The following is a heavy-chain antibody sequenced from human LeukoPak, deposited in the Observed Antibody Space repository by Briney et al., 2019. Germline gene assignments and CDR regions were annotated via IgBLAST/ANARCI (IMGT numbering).Heavy chain of an antibody. J-gene: IGHJ4*02. CDR2: ISGSGDST. V-gene: IGHV3-23*01. D-gene: IGHD3-9*01. CDR3: AKWGDYDVLTGYYVSDY. CDR1: GFTFSRYA. Sequence: PGGSLRLSCADSGFTFSRYAMSWVRQAPGKGLEWVSAISGSGDSTYYADSVKGRITISRDNSKNTVFLQMNSLRAEDTAVYYCAKWGDYDVLTGYYVSDYWGQGTLVTVSS.